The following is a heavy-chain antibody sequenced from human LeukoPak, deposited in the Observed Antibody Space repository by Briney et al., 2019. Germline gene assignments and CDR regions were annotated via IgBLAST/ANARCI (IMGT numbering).Heavy chain of an antibody. J-gene: IGHJ4*02. CDR1: GFTISNYW. D-gene: IGHD6-6*01. Sequence: GGSLRLSCAASGFTISNYWMNWVRQAPGKGLEWLANIRRGGSEEYYVDSVKGRFTISRDNTKSSLYLQMNSLRVEDTAVYYCARALIAADNYWGQGTLVTVSS. V-gene: IGHV3-7*04. CDR3: ARALIAADNY. CDR2: IRRGGSEE.